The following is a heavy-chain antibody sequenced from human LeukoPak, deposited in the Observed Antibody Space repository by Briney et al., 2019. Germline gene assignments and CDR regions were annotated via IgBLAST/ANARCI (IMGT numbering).Heavy chain of an antibody. D-gene: IGHD2-8*01. Sequence: PGGSLRLSCGSSVFIFSIYATNGVRQARGKGLEWVSAITGSGRSTYYADSVKGRFTISRDSSKNTVHLQMNSLRDEDTAVYYCARGEGTKGQYHFDYWGQGIL. CDR2: ITGSGRST. CDR3: ARGEGTKGQYHFDY. J-gene: IGHJ4*02. CDR1: VFIFSIYA. V-gene: IGHV3-23*01.